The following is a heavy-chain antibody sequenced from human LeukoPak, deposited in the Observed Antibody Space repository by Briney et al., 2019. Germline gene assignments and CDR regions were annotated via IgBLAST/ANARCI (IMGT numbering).Heavy chain of an antibody. D-gene: IGHD1-20*01. V-gene: IGHV3-74*01. CDR1: GFTFSNYG. J-gene: IGHJ4*02. CDR3: AKDLTGPDY. Sequence: PGGSLRLSCAASGFTFSNYGMHWVRQAPGKGLVWVSRINRDGNITKYADSVKGRFTISRDNAKNTLYLQMNSLRAEDSAIYYCAKDLTGPDYWGQGTLVTVSS. CDR2: INRDGNIT.